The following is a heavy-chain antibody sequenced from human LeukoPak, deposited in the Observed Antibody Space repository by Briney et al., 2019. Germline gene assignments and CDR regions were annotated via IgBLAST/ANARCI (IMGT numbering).Heavy chain of an antibody. V-gene: IGHV3-21*01. CDR3: ARDALDCSSTSCYFFYYGMDV. J-gene: IGHJ6*04. CDR1: GFTFSSYS. D-gene: IGHD2-2*01. CDR2: ISSSSSYI. Sequence: GGSLRLSCAASGFTFSSYSMNWVRQAPGKGLEWVSSISSSSSYIYYADSVKGRFTTSRDNAKNSLYLQMNSLRAEDTAVYYCARDALDCSSTSCYFFYYGMDVWGKGTTVTVSS.